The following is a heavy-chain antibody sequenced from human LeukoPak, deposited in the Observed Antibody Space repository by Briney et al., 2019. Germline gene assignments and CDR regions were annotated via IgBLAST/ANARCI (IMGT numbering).Heavy chain of an antibody. CDR1: GYPFTTYE. Sequence: GASVKVSCKTSGYPFTTYEINWVRQATGQGLEWMGWVHPNSGDTDYAQKFQGRVTMTRSTFISTAYMELSSLTSDDTAVYYCARGPRFDPWGQGTLVTVSS. J-gene: IGHJ5*02. CDR2: VHPNSGDT. CDR3: ARGPRFDP. V-gene: IGHV1-8*01.